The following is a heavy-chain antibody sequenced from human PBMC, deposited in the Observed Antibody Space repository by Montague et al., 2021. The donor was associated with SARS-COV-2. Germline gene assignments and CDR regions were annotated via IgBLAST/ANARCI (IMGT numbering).Heavy chain of an antibody. CDR1: GGSFSAYY. CDR2: INHSGTT. CDR3: SRTYRGTFDF. D-gene: IGHD1-7*01. J-gene: IGHJ4*02. Sequence: SETLSLTCAVYGGSFSAYYWSWIRQPPGRGLEWIGEINHSGTTNYKSSLESRLGMSVDTSKNQFSLNLSSVTAADTAVYFCSRTYRGTFDFWGQGILVTVSS. V-gene: IGHV4-34*01.